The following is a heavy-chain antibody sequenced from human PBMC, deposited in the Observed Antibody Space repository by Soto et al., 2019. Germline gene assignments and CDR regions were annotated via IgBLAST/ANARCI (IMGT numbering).Heavy chain of an antibody. D-gene: IGHD1-26*01. CDR1: GGSISSGSYS. V-gene: IGHV4-61*01. Sequence: QVQLQESGPGLVKPSETLSLICTVSGGSISSGSYSWTWIRQPPGRGLEWIGFIYYSGRTNYNPSLKSRVTMSVDTSKNQFSLRLNAVTAADTAVYYCAREGGTFLGGFHYWGQGTLVTVSS. J-gene: IGHJ4*02. CDR2: IYYSGRT. CDR3: AREGGTFLGGFHY.